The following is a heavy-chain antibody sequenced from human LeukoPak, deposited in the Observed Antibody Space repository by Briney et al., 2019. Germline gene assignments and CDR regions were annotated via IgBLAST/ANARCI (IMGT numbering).Heavy chain of an antibody. J-gene: IGHJ4*02. CDR3: ASLDYDSSGYYNDY. D-gene: IGHD3-22*01. CDR1: GGTFSSYA. CDR2: IIPIVGIA. Sequence: ASVKVSCKASGGTFSSYAISWVRQAPGQGLEWIGRIIPIVGIANYAQKFQGRVTITADKSTSTAYMELSSLRSEDTAVYYCASLDYDSSGYYNDYWGQGTLVTVSS. V-gene: IGHV1-69*04.